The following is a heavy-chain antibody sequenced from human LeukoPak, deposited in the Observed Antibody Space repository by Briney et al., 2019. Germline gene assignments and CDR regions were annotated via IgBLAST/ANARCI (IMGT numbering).Heavy chain of an antibody. J-gene: IGHJ4*02. CDR3: ARANYDILTGYPLPIFDY. CDR1: GGSISSYY. D-gene: IGHD3-9*01. V-gene: IGHV4-4*07. Sequence: SETLSLTCTVSGGSISSYYWSWIRQTAGKGLEWIGRIYTSGSTTYNPSLKSRVTMSVDTSKNQFSLKLSSVTAADTAVYYCARANYDILTGYPLPIFDYWGQGTLVTVSS. CDR2: IYTSGST.